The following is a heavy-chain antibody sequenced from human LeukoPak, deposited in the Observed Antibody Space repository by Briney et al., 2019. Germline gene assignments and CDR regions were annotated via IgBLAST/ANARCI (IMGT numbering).Heavy chain of an antibody. CDR3: AAERRDYYDSSGYYGGYYYYYGMDV. D-gene: IGHD3-22*01. Sequence: SVKVSCKASGFTFTSSAMQWVRQARGQRLEWIGWIVVGSGNTNYAQKFQERVTITRDMSTSTAYMELSSLRSEDTAVYYCAAERRDYYDSSGYYGGYYYYYGMDVWGQGTTVTVSS. CDR2: IVVGSGNT. CDR1: GFTFTSSA. V-gene: IGHV1-58*02. J-gene: IGHJ6*02.